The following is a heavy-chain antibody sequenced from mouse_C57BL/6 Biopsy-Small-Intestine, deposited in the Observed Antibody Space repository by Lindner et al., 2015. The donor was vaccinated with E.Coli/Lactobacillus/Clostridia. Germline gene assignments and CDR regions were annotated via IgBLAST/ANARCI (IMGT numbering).Heavy chain of an antibody. CDR1: GYSFIGHN. CDR2: IDPYNGAT. J-gene: IGHJ4*01. V-gene: IGHV1S135*01. Sequence: QLQESGPELVKPGASVKMSCKASGYSFIGHNMHWVKQSHGKSLEWIGFIDPYNGATSYNQKLKGKATLTADKSSSTAYMQLNSLTSEDSAVYYCAREDRSGYYAMDYWGQGTSVTVSS. D-gene: IGHD3-2*01. CDR3: AREDRSGYYAMDY.